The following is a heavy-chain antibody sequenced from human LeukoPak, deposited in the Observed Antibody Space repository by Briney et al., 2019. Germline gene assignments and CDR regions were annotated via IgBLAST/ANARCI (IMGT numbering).Heavy chain of an antibody. Sequence: PSETLSLTCAVSGGSISSYYWSWIRQPPGKGLEWMAYIYYSGSTNYNPSPKSRVTISVDTSKNQFSLKLSSVTAADTAVYYCARGITMVRGVPYNWFDPWGQGTLVTVSS. CDR1: GGSISSYY. D-gene: IGHD3-10*01. CDR2: IYYSGST. CDR3: ARGITMVRGVPYNWFDP. J-gene: IGHJ5*02. V-gene: IGHV4-59*01.